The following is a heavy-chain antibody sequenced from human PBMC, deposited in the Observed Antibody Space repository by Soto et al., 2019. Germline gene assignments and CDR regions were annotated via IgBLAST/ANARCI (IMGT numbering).Heavy chain of an antibody. D-gene: IGHD3-10*01. CDR2: TSNSGST. J-gene: IGHJ4*02. V-gene: IGHV4-31*03. Sequence: QVQLQESGPGLVKPSQTLSLTCTVSGGSITSSGYYWSWIRQHPGEGREWIGFTSNSGSTSYNPSXKXXGTISVDTSSNQFSPNLKSVTAAGTAVYYCASGGGRTKVDYWGQGTLVTVSP. CDR3: ASGGGRTKVDY. CDR1: GGSITSSGYY.